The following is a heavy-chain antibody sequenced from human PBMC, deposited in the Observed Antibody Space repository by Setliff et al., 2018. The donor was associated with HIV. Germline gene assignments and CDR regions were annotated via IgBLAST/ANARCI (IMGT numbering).Heavy chain of an antibody. CDR3: ARGGPARVALLYWFDP. V-gene: IGHV1-18*01. D-gene: IGHD2-21*01. Sequence: ASVKVSCKASGYTFINYGINWQRQAPGQGLEWVGWINPYNGNTKYGQKFQGTVTMTRDTTTSTAYLELRRLRSDDTAVYFCARGGPARVALLYWFDPWGQGTQVTVSS. CDR1: GYTFINYG. CDR2: INPYNGNT. J-gene: IGHJ5*02.